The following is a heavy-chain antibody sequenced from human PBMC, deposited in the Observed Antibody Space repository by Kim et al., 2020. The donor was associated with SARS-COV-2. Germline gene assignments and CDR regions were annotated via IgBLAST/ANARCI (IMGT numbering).Heavy chain of an antibody. J-gene: IGHJ4*02. V-gene: IGHV3-74*01. CDR1: GFTFSSHW. Sequence: GGSLRLSCAASGFTFSSHWMHWVRQAPGKGLVWVSRINSDGTTTSYGDSLKGRFTISRDNAKNTLYLQMNSLTAEDTAVYYCARRQFTSGWYYFDYWGQGALVAVSP. D-gene: IGHD6-19*01. CDR2: INSDGTTT. CDR3: ARRQFTSGWYYFDY.